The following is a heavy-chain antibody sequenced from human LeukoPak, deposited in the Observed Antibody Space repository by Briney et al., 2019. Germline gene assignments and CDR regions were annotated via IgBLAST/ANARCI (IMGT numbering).Heavy chain of an antibody. CDR3: ARQKYCSGGSCYLWAFDY. CDR1: GYTFTGYY. Sequence: GASVKVSCKASGYTFTGYYMHWVRQAPGQGLEWMGWINPNSGGTNYAQKFQGRVTMTRDTSISTAYIELSRLRSDDTAVYYCARQKYCSGGSCYLWAFDYWGQGTLVTVSS. D-gene: IGHD2-15*01. V-gene: IGHV1-2*02. J-gene: IGHJ4*02. CDR2: INPNSGGT.